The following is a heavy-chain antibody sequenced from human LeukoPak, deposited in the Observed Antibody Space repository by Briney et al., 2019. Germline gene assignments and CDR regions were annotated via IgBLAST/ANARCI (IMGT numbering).Heavy chain of an antibody. J-gene: IGHJ3*02. CDR1: GYTFTSYG. V-gene: IGHV1-2*04. D-gene: IGHD6-13*01. Sequence: ASVKVSCKASGYTFTSYGISWVRQAPGQGLEWMGWINPNSGGTNYAQKFQGWVTMTRDTSISTAYMELSRLRSDDTAVYYCARVKAAAGRGAFDIWGQGTMVTVSS. CDR2: INPNSGGT. CDR3: ARVKAAAGRGAFDI.